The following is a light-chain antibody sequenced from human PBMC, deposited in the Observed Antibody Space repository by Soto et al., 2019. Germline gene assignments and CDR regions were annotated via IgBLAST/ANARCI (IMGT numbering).Light chain of an antibody. V-gene: IGKV1-12*01. CDR1: QGISNW. CDR3: QHYGGMWA. Sequence: DIQMTQPPSSVSASVGDRVTITCRASQGISNWLAWYRQKPGKAPDLLISSASSLQSGVPSRFSGSGSGTEFILTINSLQPDDFATYCCQHYGGMWAFGQGTKVDIK. CDR2: SAS. J-gene: IGKJ1*01.